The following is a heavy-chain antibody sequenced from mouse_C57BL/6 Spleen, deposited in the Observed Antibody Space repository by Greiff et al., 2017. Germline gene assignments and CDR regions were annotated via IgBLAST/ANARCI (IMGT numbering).Heavy chain of an antibody. D-gene: IGHD2-4*01. J-gene: IGHJ4*01. CDR1: GFSLTSYG. CDR2: IWRGGST. Sequence: VQLVESGPGLVQPSQSLSITCTVSGFSLTSYGVHWVRQSPGKGLEWLGVIWRGGSTDYNAAFMSRLSITKDNSKSQVFFKMNSLQADDTAIYYCAKKKGDYDPYAMDYWGQGTSVTVAS. V-gene: IGHV2-5*01. CDR3: AKKKGDYDPYAMDY.